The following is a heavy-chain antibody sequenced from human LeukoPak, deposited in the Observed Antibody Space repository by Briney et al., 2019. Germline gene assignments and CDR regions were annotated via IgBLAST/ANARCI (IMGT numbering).Heavy chain of an antibody. CDR3: ARPVSSSWLDASDI. CDR1: VAFITSYY. J-gene: IGHJ3*02. CDR2: FSYSGSA. Sequence: SETLSLTCTVSVAFITSYYWSWIRQPPGKGLEWIGFFSYSGSANYNPSLKSRVTISVDTSKNQFSLSLTSVTAADTAVYYCARPVSSSWLDASDIWGQGTMVTVSS. V-gene: IGHV4-59*08. D-gene: IGHD6-13*01.